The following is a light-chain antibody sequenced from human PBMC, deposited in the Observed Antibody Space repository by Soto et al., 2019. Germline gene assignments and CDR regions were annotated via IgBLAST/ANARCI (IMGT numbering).Light chain of an antibody. CDR3: AAWDDRLAGMV. CDR2: TTN. J-gene: IGLJ2*01. V-gene: IGLV1-44*01. CDR1: GSNIGSNA. Sequence: QLVLTQPPSSSGTPGQRVTIFCSGSGSNIGSNAVHWYQQLPGMAPKLIIYTTNQRPSGVPDRFSGSKSGTSASLAISGLQSEDEADYYCAAWDDRLAGMVFGGGTKLTVL.